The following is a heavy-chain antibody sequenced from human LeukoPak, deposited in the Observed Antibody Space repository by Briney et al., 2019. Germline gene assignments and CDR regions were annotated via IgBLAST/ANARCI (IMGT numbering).Heavy chain of an antibody. CDR1: GFTFSSYS. Sequence: GGSLRLSCVASGFTFSSYSMNWVRQVPGKGLEWVSAISDSGYYIYYPNSVKGRFTISRDNAKNSLYLQMNSLRAEDSAVYYCARDLGYGDFEKIRNCFDYWGQGTLVTVSS. CDR3: ARDLGYGDFEKIRNCFDY. J-gene: IGHJ4*02. V-gene: IGHV3-21*01. CDR2: ISDSGYYI. D-gene: IGHD4-17*01.